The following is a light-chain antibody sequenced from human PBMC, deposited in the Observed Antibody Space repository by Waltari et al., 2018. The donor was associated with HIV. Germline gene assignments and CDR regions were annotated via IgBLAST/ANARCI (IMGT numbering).Light chain of an antibody. CDR2: VAS. J-gene: IGKJ2*01. V-gene: IGKV3-15*01. CDR3: HQYNNWPPAYT. CDR1: QSVSSN. Sequence: EIVMTQSPATLSVSPGERVTLSCRASQSVSSNLAWYQRKPGQAPKLLIYVASNRATGIPARFSGSGSGTEFTLTISSLQSEDFAVYYCHQYNNWPPAYTFGQGTKLEIK.